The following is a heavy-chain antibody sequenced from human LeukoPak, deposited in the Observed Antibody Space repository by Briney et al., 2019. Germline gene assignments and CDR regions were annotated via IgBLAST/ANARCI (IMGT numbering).Heavy chain of an antibody. Sequence: GGSLRLSCAASGFTFSSYSMNRVRQAPGKGLEWVSSISSSSNFIYYADSVKGRFTISRDNAKNSLYLQMNSLRAEDTAVYYCARELGYSYFDYWGQGTLVTVSS. CDR2: ISSSSNFI. CDR3: ARELGYSYFDY. CDR1: GFTFSSYS. D-gene: IGHD5-18*01. J-gene: IGHJ4*02. V-gene: IGHV3-21*01.